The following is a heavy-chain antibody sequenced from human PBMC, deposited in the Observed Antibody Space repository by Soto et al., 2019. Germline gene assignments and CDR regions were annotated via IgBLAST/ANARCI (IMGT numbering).Heavy chain of an antibody. Sequence: LSLTCTVSGDSISSDSYYWGWIRQPPGKGLECIGSVYYSGRTYYNPSLESRVTISVDTSKSQSSLNLRSVTAADTAVYYCARQSSGYTYGGGFDYWGQGTLVTVSS. V-gene: IGHV4-39*01. CDR2: VYYSGRT. J-gene: IGHJ4*02. CDR1: GDSISSDSYY. CDR3: ARQSSGYTYGGGFDY. D-gene: IGHD5-18*01.